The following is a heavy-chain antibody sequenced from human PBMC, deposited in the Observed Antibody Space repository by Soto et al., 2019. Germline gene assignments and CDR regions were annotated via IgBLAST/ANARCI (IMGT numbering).Heavy chain of an antibody. V-gene: IGHV6-1*01. J-gene: IGHJ5*02. Sequence: QTLSLTCAISGDSVSSNSAAWNWIRQSPSRGLEWLGRTYCRSKWYNDYAVSVKSRITINPDTSKNQFSLQLNSVTPEDTAVYYCARVSYDFWSGYDGGFDPWGEGTLVRVSS. CDR2: TYCRSKWYN. D-gene: IGHD3-3*01. CDR3: ARVSYDFWSGYDGGFDP. CDR1: GDSVSSNSAA.